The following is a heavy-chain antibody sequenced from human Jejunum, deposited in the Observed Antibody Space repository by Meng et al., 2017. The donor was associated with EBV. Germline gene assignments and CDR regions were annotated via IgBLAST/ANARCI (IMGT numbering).Heavy chain of an antibody. CDR3: ARVAFSYTTRSLDS. CDR2: INHSGST. D-gene: IGHD3-16*02. V-gene: IGHV4-34*02. Sequence: QVQLQQWGGGLLKPSGTLSLTCAVYRGPFSGYYWSWIRQHPGKGLEWIGEINHSGSTNYNPSLRSRVTISVETSKNQFSLRLNSVTAADTAVYYCARVAFSYTTRSLDSWGQGTLVTVSS. J-gene: IGHJ4*02. CDR1: RGPFSGYY.